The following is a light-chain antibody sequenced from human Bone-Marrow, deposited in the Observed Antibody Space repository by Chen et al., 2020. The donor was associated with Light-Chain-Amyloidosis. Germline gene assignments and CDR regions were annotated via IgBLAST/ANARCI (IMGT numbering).Light chain of an antibody. CDR3: QVWDRSSDRPV. Sequence: SFVLTQPSSVSVAPGQTATLACGGNNIGSTSVHWYQQTPGQAPLLVVYDDSDRPSGIPERLSGSNSGNTATLTISRVEAGDVADYYCQVWDRSSDRPVFGGGTKLTAL. CDR2: DDS. CDR1: NIGSTS. V-gene: IGLV3-21*02. J-gene: IGLJ3*02.